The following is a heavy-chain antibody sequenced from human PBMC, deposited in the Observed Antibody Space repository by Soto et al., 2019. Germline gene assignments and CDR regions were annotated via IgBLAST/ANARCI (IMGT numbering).Heavy chain of an antibody. CDR2: IIPIFGTA. CDR1: GGTFSSYA. D-gene: IGHD1-1*01. V-gene: IGHV1-69*13. Sequence: SVKVSCKASGGTFSSYAVSWVRQAPGQGLEWMGGIIPIFGTANYAQKFQGRVTITADESTSTAYMELSSLRSEDTAVYYCARDREGWTGTSSFNWFDPWGQGTLVTVSS. J-gene: IGHJ5*02. CDR3: ARDREGWTGTSSFNWFDP.